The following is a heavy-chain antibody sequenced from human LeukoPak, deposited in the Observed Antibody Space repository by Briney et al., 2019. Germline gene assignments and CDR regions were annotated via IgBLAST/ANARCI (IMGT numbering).Heavy chain of an antibody. CDR2: IKPNSGGT. D-gene: IGHD3-9*01. V-gene: IGHV1-2*02. CDR1: GYTFTRYG. J-gene: IGHJ4*02. CDR3: AGVGFALTGYYVDY. Sequence: ASVKVSCKASGYTFTRYGINWVRQAPGQGLEWMGWIKPNSGGTNYAQKFQGRVTMTRDTSISTAYRELSRLRSDDTCVYCCAGVGFALTGYYVDYWGERTRVTV.